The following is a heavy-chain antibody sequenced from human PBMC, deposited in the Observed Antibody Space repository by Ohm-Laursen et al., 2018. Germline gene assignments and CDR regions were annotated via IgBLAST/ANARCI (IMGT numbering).Heavy chain of an antibody. J-gene: IGHJ5*02. CDR1: GYTFTSYG. V-gene: IGHV1-18*01. CDR2: ISAYNGNT. Sequence: VSSVKVSCKASGYTFTSYGISWVRQAPGQGLEWMGWISAYNGNTNYAQKLQGRVTMTTDTSTSTAYMELRSLRSDDTAVYYCARVRSYGLGNWFDPWGQGTLVTVSS. CDR3: ARVRSYGLGNWFDP. D-gene: IGHD5-18*01.